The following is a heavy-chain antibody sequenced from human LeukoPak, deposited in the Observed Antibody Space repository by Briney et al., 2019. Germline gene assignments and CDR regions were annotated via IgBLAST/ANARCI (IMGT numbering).Heavy chain of an antibody. Sequence: SETLSLTCAVYGGSFSGYYWSWIRQPPGKGLEWIGEINHSGSTNYNPSLKSRVTISVDTSKNQFSLKLSSVTAADTAVYYCARVTYYYDSSGYRPARNFDYWGQRTLATVSS. CDR2: INHSGST. V-gene: IGHV4-34*01. CDR3: ARVTYYYDSSGYRPARNFDY. CDR1: GGSFSGYY. D-gene: IGHD3-22*01. J-gene: IGHJ4*02.